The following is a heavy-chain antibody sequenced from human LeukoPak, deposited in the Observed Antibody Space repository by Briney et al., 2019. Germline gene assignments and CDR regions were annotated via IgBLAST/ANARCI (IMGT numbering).Heavy chain of an antibody. D-gene: IGHD3-3*01. CDR2: IYHSGST. CDR1: GGSISSGGYY. V-gene: IGHV4-30-2*01. Sequence: PSETLSLTCTVSGGSISSGGYYWSWIRQPPGKGLEWIGYIYHSGSTYYNPSLKSRVTISVDRSKNQFSLKLSSVTAADTAVYYCARDHGGYDFWSGPAARSNWFDPWGQGTLVTVSS. CDR3: ARDHGGYDFWSGPAARSNWFDP. J-gene: IGHJ5*02.